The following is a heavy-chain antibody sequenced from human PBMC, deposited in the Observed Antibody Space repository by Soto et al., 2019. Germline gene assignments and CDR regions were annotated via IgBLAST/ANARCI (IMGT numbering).Heavy chain of an antibody. J-gene: IGHJ4*02. V-gene: IGHV3-48*03. Sequence: GGSLRLSCSASRFTFSTYEMHWVRQAPGKGLEWVSCISSSGSSVYYAYSVKGRFTISRDNSRNSLYLQMNSLRDEDTALYYCVRYCSSTLCNGVATRTFDYWGQGA. CDR2: ISSSGSSV. D-gene: IGHD5-12*01. CDR1: RFTFSTYE. CDR3: VRYCSSTLCNGVATRTFDY.